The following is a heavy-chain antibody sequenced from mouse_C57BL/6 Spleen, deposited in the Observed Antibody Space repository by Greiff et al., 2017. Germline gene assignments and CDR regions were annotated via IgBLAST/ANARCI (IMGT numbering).Heavy chain of an antibody. CDR1: GFSLTSYG. V-gene: IGHV2-2*01. CDR3: ASSTMVSYWYFDV. J-gene: IGHJ1*03. Sequence: QVHVKQSGPGLVQPSQCLSITCTVSGFSLTSYGVHWVRQSPGKGLEWLGVIWSGGSTDYNAEFISSLSINKDNSKSQVFFKMNSLQADDTAIYYCASSTMVSYWYFDVWGTGTTVTVSS. D-gene: IGHD2-1*01. CDR2: IWSGGST.